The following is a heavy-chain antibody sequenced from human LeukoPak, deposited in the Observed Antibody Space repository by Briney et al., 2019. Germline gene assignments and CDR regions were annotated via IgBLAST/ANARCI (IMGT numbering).Heavy chain of an antibody. V-gene: IGHV3-64*01. CDR1: GFTFSSYA. J-gene: IGHJ4*02. CDR2: ISSNGGST. CDR3: ARGDIVVVPAGFFDY. D-gene: IGHD2-2*01. Sequence: GGSLRLSCAASGFTFSSYAMHWVRQAPGKGLEYVSAISSNGGSTYYANSVKGRFTISRDNSKNTLYLQIGSLRAEDMAVYYCARGDIVVVPAGFFDYWGQGTLVTVSS.